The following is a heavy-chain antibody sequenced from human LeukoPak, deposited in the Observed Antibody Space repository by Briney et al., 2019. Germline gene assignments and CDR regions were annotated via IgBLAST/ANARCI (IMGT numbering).Heavy chain of an antibody. D-gene: IGHD5-18*01. V-gene: IGHV3-30*18. CDR3: AKGRGYGYGQFDY. J-gene: IGHJ4*02. CDR1: GFTFSSYG. Sequence: PGGSLRLSCAASGFTFSSYGMHWVRQAPGKGLEWVAVIPYDGSNKYYADSVKGRFTISRDNSKNTLYLQMNSLRAEDTAVYYCAKGRGYGYGQFDYWGQGTLVTVSS. CDR2: IPYDGSNK.